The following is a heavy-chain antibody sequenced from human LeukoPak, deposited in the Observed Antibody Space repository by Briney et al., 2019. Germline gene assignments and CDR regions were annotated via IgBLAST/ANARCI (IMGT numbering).Heavy chain of an antibody. V-gene: IGHV3-23*01. CDR1: GFTFSSYS. D-gene: IGHD6-19*01. J-gene: IGHJ4*02. CDR3: AMETSTGWFY. Sequence: GGSLRLSCAASGFTFSSYSMNWVRQAPGKGLEWVSTIRGSGVGTYYADSVKGRFTISRGNSKNTLYLQVNSLRADDTAVYYCAMETSTGWFYWGQGTLVTVSS. CDR2: IRGSGVGT.